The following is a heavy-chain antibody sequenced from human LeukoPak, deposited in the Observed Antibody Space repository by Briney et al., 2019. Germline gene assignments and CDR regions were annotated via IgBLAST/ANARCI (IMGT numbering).Heavy chain of an antibody. J-gene: IGHJ4*02. D-gene: IGHD6-13*01. Sequence: TSETLSLTCTVSGGSISSSSYYWGWIRQPPGKGLEWIGSIYYSGSTYYNPSLKSRVTISVDTSKNQFSLKLSSVTAADTAVYYCARGGGSSSWYVFDYWGQGTLVTVSS. V-gene: IGHV4-39*07. CDR2: IYYSGST. CDR1: GGSISSSSYY. CDR3: ARGGGSSSWYVFDY.